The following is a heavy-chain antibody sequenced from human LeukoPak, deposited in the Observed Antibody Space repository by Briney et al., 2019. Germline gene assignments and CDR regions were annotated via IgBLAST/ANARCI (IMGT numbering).Heavy chain of an antibody. V-gene: IGHV3-48*03. J-gene: IGHJ4*02. D-gene: IGHD1-26*01. CDR2: ISSSGSTI. CDR3: ARDSGSYYYFDY. CDR1: GFTFSSYE. Sequence: GGSLRLSCAASGFTFSSYEMNWVRQAPGKGLEWVSYISSSGSTIYYADSVKGRFTISRDNAKNPLYLQMNSLRAEDTAVYYCARDSGSYYYFDYWGQGTLVTVSS.